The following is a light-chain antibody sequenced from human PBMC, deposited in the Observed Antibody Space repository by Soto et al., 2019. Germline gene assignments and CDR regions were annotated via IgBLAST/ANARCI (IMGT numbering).Light chain of an antibody. V-gene: IGLV3-21*04. Sequence: SYELTQPPSVSVAPGKTARITCGGNNIGSKSVHWYQQKPGQAPVLVIYYASDRPSGFPERFSGSNSGNTATLTISRVEAGDEADYYCQVWDSSSDHVVFGGGTKLTVL. J-gene: IGLJ2*01. CDR3: QVWDSSSDHVV. CDR1: NIGSKS. CDR2: YAS.